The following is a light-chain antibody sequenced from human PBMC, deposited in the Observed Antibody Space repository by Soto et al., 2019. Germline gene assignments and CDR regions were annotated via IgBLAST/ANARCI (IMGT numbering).Light chain of an antibody. J-gene: IGLJ3*02. V-gene: IGLV2-8*01. CDR3: NSYASSRTPV. Sequence: QSALTQPPSASGSPGQSVTISCTGTSSDVGGYNYVSWYQQHPGKAPKLMIYEVSKRPSGVPDRFSGSKSGNTASLTISGLQAEDEAIYYCNSYASSRTPVFGGGTKLTVL. CDR2: EVS. CDR1: SSDVGGYNY.